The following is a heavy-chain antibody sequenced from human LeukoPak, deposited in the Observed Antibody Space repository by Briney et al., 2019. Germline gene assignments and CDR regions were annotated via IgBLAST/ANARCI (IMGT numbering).Heavy chain of an antibody. CDR3: ARVWSGEDAFDI. CDR2: ICYSGTT. Sequence: SETLSLTCTVSGGSITNYYWGWIRQPPGKGLEWIGYICYSGTTNYKPSLKRRVTISVDRSKNQFSLNLRSVTAADTAVYYCARVWSGEDAFDIWGQGTMVTLFS. J-gene: IGHJ3*02. CDR1: GGSITNYY. D-gene: IGHD3-3*01. V-gene: IGHV4-59*01.